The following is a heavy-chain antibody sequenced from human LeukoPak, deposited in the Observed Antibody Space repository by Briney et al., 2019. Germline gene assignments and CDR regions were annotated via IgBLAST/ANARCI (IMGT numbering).Heavy chain of an antibody. J-gene: IGHJ4*02. CDR1: GFIFSDHA. CDR2: IGSDRTKK. D-gene: IGHD5/OR15-5a*01. V-gene: IGHV3-30*04. Sequence: GGSLRLSCVASGFIFSDHAFHWARQSPDKGLEWVALIGSDRTKKYYADSVQGRFTVSRENSKNTLFLQMNTVRADDTAVYFCARQMTSTRLFDSWGQGTLVTVSS. CDR3: ARQMTSTRLFDS.